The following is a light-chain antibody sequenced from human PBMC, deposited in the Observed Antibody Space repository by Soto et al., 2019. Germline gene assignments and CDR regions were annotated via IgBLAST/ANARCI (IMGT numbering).Light chain of an antibody. CDR2: GNT. J-gene: IGLJ1*01. CDR1: SSNIGAGYD. V-gene: IGLV1-40*01. Sequence: QSVLTQPPSVSGGPGQRVTISCTGSSSNIGAGYDVHWYQQLPRTAPKLLISGNTNRPSGVPDRFSGSKSDTSASLAITGLQAEDEADYYCQSYDTSLRAYVFGTGTKLTVL. CDR3: QSYDTSLRAYV.